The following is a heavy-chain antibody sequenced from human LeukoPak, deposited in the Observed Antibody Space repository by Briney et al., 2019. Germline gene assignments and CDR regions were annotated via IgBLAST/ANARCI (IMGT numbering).Heavy chain of an antibody. J-gene: IGHJ6*03. V-gene: IGHV4-39*07. CDR3: AREKDYYMDV. CDR2: IYYSGST. CDR1: GGSISSSSYY. Sequence: PSETLSLTCTVSGGSISSSSYYWGWIRQPPGKGLEWIGSIYYSGSTYYNPSLKSRVTISVDTSKNQFSLKLSSVTAADTAVYYCAREKDYYMDVWGKGTTVTVSS.